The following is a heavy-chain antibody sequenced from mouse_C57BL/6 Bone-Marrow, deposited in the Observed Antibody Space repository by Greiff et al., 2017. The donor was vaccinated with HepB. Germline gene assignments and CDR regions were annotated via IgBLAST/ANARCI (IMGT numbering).Heavy chain of an antibody. CDR3: ARAVYSNYVSWFAY. D-gene: IGHD2-5*01. CDR2: IHPNSGST. V-gene: IGHV1-64*01. Sequence: QVQLQQPGAELVKPGASVKLSCKASGYTFTSYWMHWVKQRPGQGLEWIGMIHPNSGSTNYNEKFKSKATLTVDKSSSTAYMQLSSLTSEDSAVYYCARAVYSNYVSWFAYWGQGTLVTVSA. J-gene: IGHJ3*01. CDR1: GYTFTSYW.